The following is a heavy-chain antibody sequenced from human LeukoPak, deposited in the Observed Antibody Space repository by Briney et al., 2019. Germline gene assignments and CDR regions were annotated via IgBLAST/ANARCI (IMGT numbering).Heavy chain of an antibody. V-gene: IGHV3-23*01. CDR2: ISGSGGST. D-gene: IGHD2-21*01. CDR1: GFTFSSYA. J-gene: IGHJ2*01. CDR3: AKAGEGGGDYWYFDV. Sequence: GGSLRLSCAASGFTFSSYAMSWVRQAPGKGLEWVSAISGSGGSTYYADSVKGRFTISRDNSKNMFYVQMSSLRAEDTAVYYCAKAGEGGGDYWYFDVWGRGTLVTVSS.